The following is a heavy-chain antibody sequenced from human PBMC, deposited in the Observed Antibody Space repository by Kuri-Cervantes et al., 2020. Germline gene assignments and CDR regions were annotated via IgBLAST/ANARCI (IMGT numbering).Heavy chain of an antibody. Sequence: SETLSLTCTVSGGSISSSSYYWGWIRQPPGKGLEWIGSIYHSGSTNYNPSLKSRVTISVDKSKNQFSLKLSSVTAADTAVYYCARDSRITGIHVLLWFGELKKTSYYYYGMDVWGQGTTVTVSS. CDR1: GGSISSSSYY. D-gene: IGHD3-10*01. CDR2: IYHSGST. J-gene: IGHJ6*02. CDR3: ARDSRITGIHVLLWFGELKKTSYYYYGMDV. V-gene: IGHV4-39*07.